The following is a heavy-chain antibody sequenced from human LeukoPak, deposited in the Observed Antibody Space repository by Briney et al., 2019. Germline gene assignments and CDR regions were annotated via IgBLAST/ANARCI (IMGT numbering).Heavy chain of an antibody. J-gene: IGHJ5*01. CDR1: GGSFSGYY. CDR2: INHSGGT. V-gene: IGHV4-34*01. D-gene: IGHD3/OR15-3a*01. CDR3: ARANDFHNWFDS. Sequence: SETLSLTCAVYGGSFSGYYWSWVRQPPGRGLEWIGEINHSGGTNYNPSLKSRVTVSVDASKNQFSLKVRSLTAADTAVYYCARANDFHNWFDSWGQGTLVTVSS.